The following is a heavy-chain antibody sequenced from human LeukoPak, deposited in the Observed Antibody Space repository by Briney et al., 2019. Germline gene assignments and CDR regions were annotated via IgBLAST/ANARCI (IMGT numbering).Heavy chain of an antibody. D-gene: IGHD3-22*01. CDR3: ARGTGYYDSSGWLDP. CDR1: GDSISSGHY. J-gene: IGHJ5*02. CDR2: IHHSGST. V-gene: IGHV4-38-2*02. Sequence: SSETLSLTCTVSGDSISSGHYWDWIRQPPGRGLEWIGGIHHSGSTWYNPSLKSRVTISLDTSQTQISLRVTSVTAADTAVYYCARGTGYYDSSGWLDPWGQGTLVTVSS.